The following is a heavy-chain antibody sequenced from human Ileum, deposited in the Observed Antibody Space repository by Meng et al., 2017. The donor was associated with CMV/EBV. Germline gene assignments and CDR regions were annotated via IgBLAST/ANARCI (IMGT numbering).Heavy chain of an antibody. CDR3: ATTSGSSY. D-gene: IGHD6-6*01. Sequence: GGSLRLSCASSGLTFSTFWMSWFRQAPGKGLEWVAHIKQDGSEKYYVDSVKGRFTISRDNTENSLFLQMNTLRAEDTAVHYCATTSGSSYWGQGALVTVSS. V-gene: IGHV3-7*01. CDR1: GLTFSTFW. J-gene: IGHJ4*02. CDR2: IKQDGSEK.